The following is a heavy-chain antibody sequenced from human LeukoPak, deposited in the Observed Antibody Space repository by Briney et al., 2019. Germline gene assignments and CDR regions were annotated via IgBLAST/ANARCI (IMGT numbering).Heavy chain of an antibody. Sequence: PSETLSLTCGVYGGSFSAYYWSWIRQPPGKGLEWIGDINHSGSTKYNPSLMSRVAISVDSSKNHFSLNLRSVTAADTAVYYCARLPLGAFAEFLNFDYWGQGIPVTVSS. CDR2: INHSGST. CDR3: ARLPLGAFAEFLNFDY. CDR1: GGSFSAYY. V-gene: IGHV4-34*01. J-gene: IGHJ4*02. D-gene: IGHD3-10*01.